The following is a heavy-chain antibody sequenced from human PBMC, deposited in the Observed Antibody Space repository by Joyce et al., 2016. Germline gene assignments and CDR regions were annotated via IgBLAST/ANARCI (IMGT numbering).Heavy chain of an antibody. CDR3: ARDSITMVRGVIITTRVPYFDY. CDR1: GYTFSNYV. CDR2: INAGNGDT. D-gene: IGHD3-10*01. Sequence: QVQLVQSGAEETKPGASVKLSCKASGYTFSNYVMHWVRQAPGQRLEWMARINAGNGDTKYSQKFQGRVTISRDTSASTAYMELRSLRSEDTAVYYCARDSITMVRGVIITTRVPYFDYWGQGTLVTVSS. J-gene: IGHJ4*02. V-gene: IGHV1-3*05.